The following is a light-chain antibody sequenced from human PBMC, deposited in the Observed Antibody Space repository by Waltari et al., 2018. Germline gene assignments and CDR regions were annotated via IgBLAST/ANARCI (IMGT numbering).Light chain of an antibody. CDR1: QSVLYSANNKDY. V-gene: IGKV4-1*01. CDR3: QQYYSIPLT. CDR2: WAS. J-gene: IGKJ4*01. Sequence: DIVMTQSPDSLAVSLGERATINCKSSQSVLYSANNKDYLAWYQQKPGQPAKLRIYWASTREFGVPDRFSGSGSGTDFTLTISSLQAEDVAVYYCQQYYSIPLTFGGGTKVEIK.